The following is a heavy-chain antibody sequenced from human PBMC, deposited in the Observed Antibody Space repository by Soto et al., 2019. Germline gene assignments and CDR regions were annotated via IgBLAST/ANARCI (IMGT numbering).Heavy chain of an antibody. CDR2: ISYDGGLQ. Sequence: QAQLVESGGGVVQPGRSLRLSCAASGFTFSSDGMHWVRQAPGTGLEWVAVISYDGGLQHYADSVKGRFTISRDNSKNMVLLQMNSLRAEDTAVYYWVSDRGYGHASVPYSWCPGTLVSVSS. J-gene: IGHJ4*02. D-gene: IGHD5-18*01. CDR3: VSDRGYGHASVPYS. V-gene: IGHV3-30*03. CDR1: GFTFSSDG.